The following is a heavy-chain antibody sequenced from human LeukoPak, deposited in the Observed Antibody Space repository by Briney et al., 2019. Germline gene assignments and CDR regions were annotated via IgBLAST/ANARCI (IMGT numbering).Heavy chain of an antibody. CDR2: INHSGST. Sequence: PSETLSLTCAVYGGSFSDYYWSWIRQPPGKGLEWLGEINHSGSTNYNPSLKSRVTISVDTSKNQFSLKLSSVTAADTAVYYCARADYDFWSGYFYWGQGTLVTVSS. J-gene: IGHJ4*02. V-gene: IGHV4-34*01. CDR3: ARADYDFWSGYFY. D-gene: IGHD3-3*01. CDR1: GGSFSDYY.